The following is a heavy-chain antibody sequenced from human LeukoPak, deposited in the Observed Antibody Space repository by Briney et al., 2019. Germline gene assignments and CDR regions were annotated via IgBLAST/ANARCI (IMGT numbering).Heavy chain of an antibody. CDR2: ISSSGSTI. CDR3: ARGFPSYSIPTPYFDY. Sequence: PGGSLRLSCAVSGFTLSVYYLSWIRQAPGKGLEWVSCISSSGSTIYYADSVKGRFTISRDNAKNSLYLQMNSLRAEDTAVYYCARGFPSYSIPTPYFDYWGQGTLVTVSS. CDR1: GFTLSVYY. V-gene: IGHV3-11*04. J-gene: IGHJ4*02. D-gene: IGHD4-11*01.